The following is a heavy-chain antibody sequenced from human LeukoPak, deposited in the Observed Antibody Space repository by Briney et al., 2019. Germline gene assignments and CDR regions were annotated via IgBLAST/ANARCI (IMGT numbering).Heavy chain of an antibody. CDR2: IYPGDSDT. CDR1: GYSFTSYW. J-gene: IGHJ5*02. V-gene: IGHV5-51*01. D-gene: IGHD5-12*01. Sequence: GESLRISCKGSGYSFTSYWIGWVRQMPGKGLEWMGIIYPGDSDTRYSQSFQGQVTIPADKSISPTYLQWSSLKASDTAMYYCARTIVATGAYNWFDPWGQGTLVTVSS. CDR3: ARTIVATGAYNWFDP.